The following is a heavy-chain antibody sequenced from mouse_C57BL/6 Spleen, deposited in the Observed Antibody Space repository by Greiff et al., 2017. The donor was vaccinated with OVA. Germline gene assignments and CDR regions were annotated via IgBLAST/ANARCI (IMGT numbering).Heavy chain of an antibody. CDR1: GFTFSDYY. D-gene: IGHD3-3*01. J-gene: IGHJ2*01. CDR3: ARGRGGFDY. CDR2: INYDGSST. V-gene: IGHV5-16*01. Sequence: EVKLMESEGGLVQPGSSMKLSCTASGFTFSDYYMAWVRQVPEKGLEWVANINYDGSSTYYLDSLKSRFIISRDNAKNILYLQMSSLKSEDTATYYCARGRGGFDYWGQGTTLTVSS.